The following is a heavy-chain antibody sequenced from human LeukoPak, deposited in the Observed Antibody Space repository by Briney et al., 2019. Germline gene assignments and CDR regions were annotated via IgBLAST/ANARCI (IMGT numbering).Heavy chain of an antibody. CDR1: GGSFSGYY. V-gene: IGHV4-34*01. J-gene: IGHJ4*02. CDR2: INHSGST. CDR3: ARGKRVLRYFDWLSAFDY. D-gene: IGHD3-9*01. Sequence: PSETLSLTCAVYGGSFSGYYWSWIRQPPGKGREWIGEINHSGSTNYNPSLKSRVTISVDTSKNQFSLKLSSVTAADTAVYYCARGKRVLRYFDWLSAFDYWGQGTLVTVSS.